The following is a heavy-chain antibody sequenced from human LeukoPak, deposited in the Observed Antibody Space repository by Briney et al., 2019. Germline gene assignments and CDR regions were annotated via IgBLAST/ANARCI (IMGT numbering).Heavy chain of an antibody. CDR1: GYTFTSYG. D-gene: IGHD4-17*01. CDR2: ISTYNGNT. CDR3: ARITQTDYDFDY. J-gene: IGHJ4*02. V-gene: IGHV1-18*01. Sequence: ASVKVSCKASGYTFTSYGISWVRQAPGQGLEWRGWISTYNGNTDYAQKLQGRVTMTTDTSTSTAYMELRSLRSDDTAVYYCARITQTDYDFDYWGQGTLVTVSS.